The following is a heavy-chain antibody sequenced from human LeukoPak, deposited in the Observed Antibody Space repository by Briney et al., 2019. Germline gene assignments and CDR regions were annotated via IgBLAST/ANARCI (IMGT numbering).Heavy chain of an antibody. J-gene: IGHJ2*01. CDR2: IYYSGST. CDR3: ARAVWQPGDWYFDL. D-gene: IGHD3-10*01. V-gene: IGHV4-59*01. CDR1: GGSISSYY. Sequence: SETLSLTCTVSGGSISSYYWSWIRQPPAKGLEWIGYIYYSGSTNYNPSLKSRVTISVDTSKNQFSLKLSPVTAADTAVYYCARAVWQPGDWYFDLWGRGTLVTVSS.